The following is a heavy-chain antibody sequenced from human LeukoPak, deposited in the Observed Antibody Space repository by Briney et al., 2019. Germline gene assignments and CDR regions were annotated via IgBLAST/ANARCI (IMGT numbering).Heavy chain of an antibody. Sequence: SQTLSLTCAVSGGSISSGGYSWSWIRQPPGKGLEWIGYIYHSGSTYYNPSLKSRVTISVDRSKNQFSLKLSSVTAADTAVYYCASTTFYDILTGYYSDAFDIWGQGTMVTVSS. CDR1: GGSISSGGYS. V-gene: IGHV4-30-2*01. CDR3: ASTTFYDILTGYYSDAFDI. D-gene: IGHD3-9*01. J-gene: IGHJ3*02. CDR2: IYHSGST.